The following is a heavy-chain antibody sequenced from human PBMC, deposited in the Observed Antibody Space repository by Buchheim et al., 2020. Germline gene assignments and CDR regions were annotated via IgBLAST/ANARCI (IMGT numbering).Heavy chain of an antibody. CDR1: GFTFSSHA. V-gene: IGHV3-23*01. J-gene: IGHJ3*02. CDR3: SGDWYSGSYSWSSAFDM. Sequence: EVQLLESGGGLVQPGGSLRLSCAASGFTFSSHAMSWVRQAPGKGLEWVSTIVGSAGSSYYADSVKGRFTISRDNSRNTLYVQMNSLRAEDTAVYYCSGDWYSGSYSWSSAFDMWGQGT. D-gene: IGHD1-26*01. CDR2: IVGSAGSS.